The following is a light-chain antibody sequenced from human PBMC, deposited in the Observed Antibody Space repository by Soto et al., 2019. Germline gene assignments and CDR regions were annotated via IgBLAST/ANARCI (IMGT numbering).Light chain of an antibody. J-gene: IGKJ1*01. CDR3: QQYISYRA. CDR1: QSIDTW. CDR2: KAS. Sequence: DIPMTQSPSTLSSSVGDTVTLTCRASQSIDTWLAWHQQKPGRAPNLLISKASILESGVPSRLSGSGSGTDFTLTINGLQPDDFAIYYCQQYISYRAFGQGTKVDIK. V-gene: IGKV1-5*03.